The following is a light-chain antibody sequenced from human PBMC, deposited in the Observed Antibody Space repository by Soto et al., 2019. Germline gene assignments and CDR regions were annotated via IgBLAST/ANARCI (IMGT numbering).Light chain of an antibody. V-gene: IGKV4-1*01. J-gene: IGKJ2*01. Sequence: DIVMTQSPDSLAVSLGERATINCKSSQSVLYSSNNKNYLAWYQQKPGQPPKLLIYWASTRESGVPDRFSDSGSGTDFPLTISRLQAGDVAVYYCQQYYSTPFTFGQGTKLEIK. CDR2: WAS. CDR3: QQYYSTPFT. CDR1: QSVLYSSNNKNY.